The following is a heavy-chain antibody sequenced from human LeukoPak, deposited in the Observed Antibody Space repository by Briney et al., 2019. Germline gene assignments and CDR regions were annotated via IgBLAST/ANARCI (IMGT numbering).Heavy chain of an antibody. J-gene: IGHJ6*03. V-gene: IGHV4-61*02. CDR2: IYTSGST. CDR3: ARDLHDSSGYYSRYYYYYYMDV. CDR1: GGSISSGTYY. D-gene: IGHD3-22*01. Sequence: KPSETLSLTCTVSGGSISSGTYYWSWIRQPVGKGLEWIGRIYTSGSTNYNPSLQSRVTISVDTSKNQFSLKLSSVTAADTAVYYCARDLHDSSGYYSRYYYYYYMDVWGKGTTVTISS.